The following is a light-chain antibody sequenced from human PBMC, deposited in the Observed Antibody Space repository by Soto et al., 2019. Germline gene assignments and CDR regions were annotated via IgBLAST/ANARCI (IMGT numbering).Light chain of an antibody. V-gene: IGKV3-15*01. CDR3: QQYNNWPLT. J-gene: IGKJ4*01. CDR2: GAS. CDR1: QSVSNY. Sequence: EVVLTQSPATLSLSPGERVTLSCRASQSVSNYLAWYQQKPGQAPRLLIHGASTRATGIPARFSGSGSGTEFTLTISNLQSEDFAVYYCQQYNNWPLTFGGGTKVDIK.